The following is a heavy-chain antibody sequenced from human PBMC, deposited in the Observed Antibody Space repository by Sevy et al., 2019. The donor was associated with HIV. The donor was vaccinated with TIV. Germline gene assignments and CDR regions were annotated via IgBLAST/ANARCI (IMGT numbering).Heavy chain of an antibody. CDR3: AGHYYDSTGYYFPLDY. CDR2: ISDDGNNK. J-gene: IGHJ4*02. Sequence: GESLKISCAASGFTFSTYAMYWVRQAPGKGLEWVAVISDDGNNKDYAGSVKGRFTVSRDNSKNTLYLQMNSLRADDTAVYYCAGHYYDSTGYYFPLDYWGQGTLVTVSS. D-gene: IGHD3-22*01. CDR1: GFTFSTYA. V-gene: IGHV3-30*04.